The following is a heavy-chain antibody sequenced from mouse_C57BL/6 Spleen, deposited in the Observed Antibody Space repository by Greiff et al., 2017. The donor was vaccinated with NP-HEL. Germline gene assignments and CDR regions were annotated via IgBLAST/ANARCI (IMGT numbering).Heavy chain of an antibody. CDR1: GYTFTSYW. J-gene: IGHJ2*01. CDR3: ATSGARSGYSDY. CDR2: IHPNSGST. Sequence: QVQLQQPGAELVKPGASVKLSCKASGYTFTSYWMHWVKQRPGQGLEWIGMIHPNSGSTNYNEKFKSKATLTVDKSSSTAYMQLSSLTSEDSAVYCCATSGARSGYSDYWGQGTTLTVSS. D-gene: IGHD3-2*02. V-gene: IGHV1-64*01.